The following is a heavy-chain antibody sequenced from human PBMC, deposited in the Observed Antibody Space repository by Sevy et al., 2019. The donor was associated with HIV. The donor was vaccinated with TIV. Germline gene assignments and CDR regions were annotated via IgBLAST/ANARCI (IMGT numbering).Heavy chain of an antibody. Sequence: SETLSLACTVSGGSISSSSYYWGWIRQRPGKGLEWIGSIYYSGSAYYNPSLKSRVTISVDTSKNQFSLKLSSVTAADTAVYYCARHGCSGGSCYDYYYYYMDVWGKGTTVTVSS. CDR3: ARHGCSGGSCYDYYYYYMDV. V-gene: IGHV4-39*01. J-gene: IGHJ6*03. CDR2: IYYSGSA. CDR1: GGSISSSSYY. D-gene: IGHD2-15*01.